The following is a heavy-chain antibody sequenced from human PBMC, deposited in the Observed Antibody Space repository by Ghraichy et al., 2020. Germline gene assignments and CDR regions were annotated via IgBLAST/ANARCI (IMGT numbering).Heavy chain of an antibody. CDR2: ISIDGTNE. CDR1: GFTFSSYA. J-gene: IGHJ4*02. CDR3: ARARIQLERRYWGGDY. Sequence: GGSLRLSCAASGFTFSSYAMYWVRQAPGKGLEWVAVISIDGTNENYADSVKGRFTISRDNSKNTLYLQMNSLRPDDTAVYYCARARIQLERRYWGGDYWGQGTLVTVSS. V-gene: IGHV3-30-3*01. D-gene: IGHD1-1*01.